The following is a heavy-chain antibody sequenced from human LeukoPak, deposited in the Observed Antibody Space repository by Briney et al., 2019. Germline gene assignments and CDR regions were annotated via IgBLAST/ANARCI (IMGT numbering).Heavy chain of an antibody. CDR3: ARHGGSGSDYNVWFDP. CDR1: GGSISSYY. V-gene: IGHV4-59*08. D-gene: IGHD3-10*01. Sequence: KSSETLSLTCTVSGGSISSYYWSWIRQPPGKGLEWIGYIYYSGSTNYNPSLKSRVTISVDTSKNQFSLKLSSVTAADTAVYYCARHGGSGSDYNVWFDPWGQGTLVTVSS. J-gene: IGHJ5*02. CDR2: IYYSGST.